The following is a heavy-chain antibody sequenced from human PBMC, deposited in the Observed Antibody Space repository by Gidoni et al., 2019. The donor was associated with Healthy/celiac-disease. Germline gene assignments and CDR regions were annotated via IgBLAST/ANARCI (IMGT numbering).Heavy chain of an antibody. J-gene: IGHJ5*02. CDR2: ISAYNGNT. CDR3: ARVEQYYDILTGYYRGWFDP. D-gene: IGHD3-9*01. V-gene: IGHV1-18*04. Sequence: QVQLVQSGAEVKKPGASVKVSCKASGYTFTSYGISWVRQAPGQGLEWMGWISAYNGNTNYAQKLQGRVTMTTDTSTSTAYMGLRSLRSDDTAVYYCARVEQYYDILTGYYRGWFDPWGQGTLVTVSS. CDR1: GYTFTSYG.